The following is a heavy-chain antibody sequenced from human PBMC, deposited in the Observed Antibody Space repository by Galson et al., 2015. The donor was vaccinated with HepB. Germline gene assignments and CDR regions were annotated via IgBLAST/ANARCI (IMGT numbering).Heavy chain of an antibody. D-gene: IGHD3-10*01. Sequence: ETLSLTCTVSGGSISSSSYCWGWIRQPPGKGLEWIGSIYYSGSTYYNPSLKSRVTISVDTSKNQFSLKLSSVTAADTAVHYCARQLLWFGELLSRWFDLWGKGTTVTVSS. CDR3: ARQLLWFGELLSRWFDL. CDR1: GGSISSSSYC. J-gene: IGHJ6*04. V-gene: IGHV4-39*01. CDR2: IYYSGST.